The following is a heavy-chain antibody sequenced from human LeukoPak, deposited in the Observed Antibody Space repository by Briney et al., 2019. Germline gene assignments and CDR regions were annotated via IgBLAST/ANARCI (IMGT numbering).Heavy chain of an antibody. CDR1: GDSISSSTW. V-gene: IGHV4-4*02. D-gene: IGHD4-11*01. Sequence: PSETLSLTCAVSGDSISSSTWWNWVRQPPGKGLEWIGEIYSTGENNKNPSLKSRVTMSLDKPKNEFSLRLTSVTAADTAMYYCASPGPGYSDYAYAYWGQGTLATVSS. CDR3: ASPGPGYSDYAYAY. J-gene: IGHJ4*02. CDR2: IYSTGEN.